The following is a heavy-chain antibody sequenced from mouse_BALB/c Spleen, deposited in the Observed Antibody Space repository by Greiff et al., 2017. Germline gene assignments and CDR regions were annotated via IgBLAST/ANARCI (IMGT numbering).Heavy chain of an antibody. CDR1: GYSITSGYY. D-gene: IGHD2-1*01. CDR2: ISYDGSN. Sequence: EVKLMESGPGLVKPSQSLSLTCSVTGYSITSGYYWTWIRQFPGNQLEWMGYISYDGSNNYNPSLKNRISITRDTSKNQFFLKLNSVTTEDTATYYCAREDGNGRFAYWGQGTLVTVSA. J-gene: IGHJ3*01. V-gene: IGHV3-6*02. CDR3: AREDGNGRFAY.